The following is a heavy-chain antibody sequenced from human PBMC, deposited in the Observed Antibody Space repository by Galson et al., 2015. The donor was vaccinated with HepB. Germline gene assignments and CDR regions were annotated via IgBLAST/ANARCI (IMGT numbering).Heavy chain of an antibody. V-gene: IGHV3-30*04. CDR1: GFTFSSYA. D-gene: IGHD6-13*01. CDR3: ARVGQQLVTGYFDY. CDR2: ISYDGSNK. Sequence: SLRLSCAASGFTFSSYAMHWVRQAPGKGLEWVAVISYDGSNKYYADSVKGRFTISRDNSKNTLYLQMNSLRAEDTAVYYCARVGQQLVTGYFDYWGQGTLVTVSS. J-gene: IGHJ4*02.